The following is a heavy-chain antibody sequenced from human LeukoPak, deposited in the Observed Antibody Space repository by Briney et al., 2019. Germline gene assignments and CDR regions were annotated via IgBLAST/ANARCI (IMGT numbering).Heavy chain of an antibody. Sequence: SETLSLTCTVSGGSISSHYWSWIRQPPGKGLEWIGYIYYSRSTSYSPSLKSRLTISVDTSKNRFSLKLSSVTAADTAVYYCARDGYNSGYFDYWGQGTLVTVSS. CDR3: ARDGYNSGYFDY. V-gene: IGHV4-30-4*08. CDR2: IYYSRST. D-gene: IGHD5-24*01. J-gene: IGHJ4*02. CDR1: GGSISSHY.